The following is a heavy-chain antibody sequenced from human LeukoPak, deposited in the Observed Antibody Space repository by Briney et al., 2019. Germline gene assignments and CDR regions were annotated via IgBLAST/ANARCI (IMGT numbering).Heavy chain of an antibody. D-gene: IGHD3-22*01. V-gene: IGHV3-21*01. CDR1: GFTFSSCS. CDR3: ARGYYDSSGYYPL. Sequence: GGSLRLSCAASGFTFSSCSMNWVRQAPGKGLEWVSSISSSSSYIYYADSVKGRFTISRDNAKNSLYLQMNSLRAEDTAVYYCARGYYDSSGYYPLWGQGTLVTVSS. J-gene: IGHJ4*02. CDR2: ISSSSSYI.